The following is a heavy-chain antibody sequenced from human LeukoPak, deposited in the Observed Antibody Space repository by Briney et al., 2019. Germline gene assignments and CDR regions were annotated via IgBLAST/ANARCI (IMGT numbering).Heavy chain of an antibody. CDR1: GGTISIGSDY. CDR2: VLYNGKT. Sequence: SETLSLTRAVSGGTISIGSDYWGWIRQSPRTGLEWIGNVLYNGKTYYNPSLRGRVTISVETLKSQFSLKLTSVIASDTAVYYCARAFGAPAGSLDFWGQGILVTVSS. D-gene: IGHD3-16*01. CDR3: ARAFGAPAGSLDF. J-gene: IGHJ4*02. V-gene: IGHV4-39*01.